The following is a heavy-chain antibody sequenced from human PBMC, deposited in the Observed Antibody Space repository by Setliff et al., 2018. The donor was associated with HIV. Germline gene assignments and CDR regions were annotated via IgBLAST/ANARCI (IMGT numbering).Heavy chain of an antibody. D-gene: IGHD2-15*01. J-gene: IGHJ4*02. Sequence: GESLKISCKASGFTFTDYWIGWVRQMPGKGLEWMGIIYPGDSDTRYSPSFQGQVTISADRSITTAYLQWSTLKASDTAMYYCARGSSYSYYFDYWGQGTLVTVS. V-gene: IGHV5-51*01. CDR3: ARGSSYSYYFDY. CDR1: GFTFTDYW. CDR2: IYPGDSDT.